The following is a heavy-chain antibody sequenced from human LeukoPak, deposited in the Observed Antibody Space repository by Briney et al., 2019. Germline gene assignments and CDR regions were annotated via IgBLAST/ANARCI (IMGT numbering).Heavy chain of an antibody. CDR2: ISGSGGST. J-gene: IGHJ4*02. Sequence: GGSLRLSCAASGFTFSNYAMSWVRQAPGKGLEWVSAISGSGGSTYYADSVKGRFTISRDNSKNTLYLQMNSLRAADTAVYYCAKDDTRAYCSDSSGYYLVDYWGQGTLVTVSS. CDR3: AKDDTRAYCSDSSGYYLVDY. V-gene: IGHV3-23*01. D-gene: IGHD3-22*01. CDR1: GFTFSNYA.